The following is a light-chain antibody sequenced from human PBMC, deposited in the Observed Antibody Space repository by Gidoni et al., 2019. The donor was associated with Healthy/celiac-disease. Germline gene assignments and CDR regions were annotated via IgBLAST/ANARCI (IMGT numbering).Light chain of an antibody. CDR2: DAS. CDR3: QQRSNWPPLT. CDR1: QSVSSY. J-gene: IGKJ4*01. V-gene: IGKV3-11*01. Sequence: EILLTQSPATLSLAPGERATLSCRASQSVSSYLAWYQQKPGQAPRRLIYDASNRATGIPARFSGSGSGTDFTLTISSLEPEDFAVYYCQQRSNWPPLTFGGGTKVEIK.